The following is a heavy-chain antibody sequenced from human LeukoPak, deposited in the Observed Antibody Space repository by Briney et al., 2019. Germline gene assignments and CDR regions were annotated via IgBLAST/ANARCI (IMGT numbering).Heavy chain of an antibody. CDR3: ARWYYYDSSGYSRAFDY. J-gene: IGHJ4*02. D-gene: IGHD3-22*01. V-gene: IGHV3-30-3*01. CDR2: ISYDESSE. Sequence: SGGSLRLSCAASGFTFSNYALHWVRQAPGKGLEWVAVISYDESSEYYADSVKGRFTISRDNSKNTLYLQMNSLKAEDTAVYYCARWYYYDSSGYSRAFDYWGQGTLVTVSS. CDR1: GFTFSNYA.